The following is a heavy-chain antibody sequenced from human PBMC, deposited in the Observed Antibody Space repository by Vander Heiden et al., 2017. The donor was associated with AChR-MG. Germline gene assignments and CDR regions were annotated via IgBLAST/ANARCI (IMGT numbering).Heavy chain of an antibody. Sequence: QVQLQESGPGLEQPSGTLPLTCTVSGDSLISDNYSWSWIRQPPGRGLEWIGRIFYSGKSDYNPSLKSRVTISMDTSKNQFSLKLISVTAADTAVYYCARVDLYGSGTYAFDSWGQGTLVTVSS. CDR3: ARVDLYGSGTYAFDS. J-gene: IGHJ4*02. CDR2: IFYSGKS. CDR1: GDSLISDNYS. V-gene: IGHV4-61*01. D-gene: IGHD3-10*01.